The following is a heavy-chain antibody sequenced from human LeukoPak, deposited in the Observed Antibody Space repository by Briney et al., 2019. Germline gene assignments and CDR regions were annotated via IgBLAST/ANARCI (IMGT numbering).Heavy chain of an antibody. J-gene: IGHJ4*02. CDR3: ARIRYSSSWYRTGFDY. D-gene: IGHD6-13*01. V-gene: IGHV4-39*01. Sequence: PSETLSLTCTVSGGSISSSSYYWGWIRQPPGKGLEWIGSIYYSGSTYYNPSLKSRVTISVDTSKNQFSLKLSSVTAADTAVYYCARIRYSSSWYRTGFDYWGQGTLVTVSS. CDR2: IYYSGST. CDR1: GGSISSSSYY.